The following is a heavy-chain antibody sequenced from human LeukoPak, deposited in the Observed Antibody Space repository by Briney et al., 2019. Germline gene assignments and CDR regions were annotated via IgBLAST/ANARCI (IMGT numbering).Heavy chain of an antibody. D-gene: IGHD4-17*01. CDR2: ISSGGGDT. J-gene: IGHJ4*02. Sequence: GGSVRLLCVAWKLPFCIFPVMGAGQAPGKGLEWVSTISSGGGDTYNAGSVKGRFTISRDNSEKTLYLQMNSLRAEDTALYYCAKDSEATPVTTCLDFWGQGTLVTVSS. V-gene: IGHV3-23*01. CDR1: KLPFCIFP. CDR3: AKDSEATPVTTCLDF.